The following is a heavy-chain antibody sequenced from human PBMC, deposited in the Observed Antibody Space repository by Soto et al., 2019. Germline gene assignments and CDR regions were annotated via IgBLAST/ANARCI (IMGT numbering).Heavy chain of an antibody. V-gene: IGHV1-18*01. D-gene: IGHD2-15*01. CDR1: GYTFTSYG. Sequence: ASVKVSCKASGYTFTSYGISWVRQAPGQGLEWMGWISAYNGNTNYAQKLQGRVTMTTDTSTSTAYMELRSLRSDDTAVYYCARDLLDIVVVVAAPAFDYWGQGTLVTVSS. CDR2: ISAYNGNT. CDR3: ARDLLDIVVVVAAPAFDY. J-gene: IGHJ4*02.